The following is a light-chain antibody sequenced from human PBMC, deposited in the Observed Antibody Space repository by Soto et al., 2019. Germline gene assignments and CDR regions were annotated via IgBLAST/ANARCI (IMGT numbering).Light chain of an antibody. Sequence: EIVMTQSPDTLSVSPGERATLSCRASQNAGRNVAWYQHRPGQAPRLLIHGTSTRAADIPARFSGSVSGTEFTLTINRLQPEDFVIYYCQQYNNWPPMSTFGQGTKLAMK. CDR2: GTS. CDR3: QQYNNWPPMST. V-gene: IGKV3-15*01. CDR1: QNAGRN. J-gene: IGKJ2*01.